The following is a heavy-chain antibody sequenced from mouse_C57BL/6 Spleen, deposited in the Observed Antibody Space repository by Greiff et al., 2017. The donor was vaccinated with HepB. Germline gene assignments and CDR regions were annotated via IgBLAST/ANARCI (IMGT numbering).Heavy chain of an antibody. CDR3: ARGYDGYSGAMDY. Sequence: QVQLQQSGAELVMPGASVKLSCKASGYTFTSYWMHWVKQRPGQGLEWIGEIDPSDSYTNYNQKFKGKSTLTVDKSSSTAYMQLSSLTSEDSAVYYCARGYDGYSGAMDYWGQGTSVTVSS. D-gene: IGHD2-3*01. V-gene: IGHV1-69*01. CDR2: IDPSDSYT. CDR1: GYTFTSYW. J-gene: IGHJ4*01.